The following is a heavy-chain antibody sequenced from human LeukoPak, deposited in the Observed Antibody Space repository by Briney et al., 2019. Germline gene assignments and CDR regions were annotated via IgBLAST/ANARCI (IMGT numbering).Heavy chain of an antibody. CDR1: GGSISSYY. D-gene: IGHD3-22*01. CDR2: IYYSGSS. V-gene: IGHV4-39*01. Sequence: SETLSLTCIVSGGSISSYYWSWIRQPPGKGLEWIGSIYYSGSSFDNPALKSRVTISVDTSKNQFSLKLSSVTAADTAVYYCARHWGYYDSSKMEGYYMDVWGKGTTVTISS. J-gene: IGHJ6*03. CDR3: ARHWGYYDSSKMEGYYMDV.